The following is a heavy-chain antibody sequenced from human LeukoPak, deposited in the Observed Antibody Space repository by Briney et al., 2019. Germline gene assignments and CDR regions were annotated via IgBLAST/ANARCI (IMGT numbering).Heavy chain of an antibody. D-gene: IGHD3-10*01. V-gene: IGHV4-59*01. Sequence: SETLSLTCTVSGGSISSYYWSWIRQPPGKELEWIGYIYYSGSTNYNPSLKSRVTISVDTSKNQFSLKLSSVTAADTAVYYCARGWFGELFSDYWGQGTLVTVSS. J-gene: IGHJ4*02. CDR1: GGSISSYY. CDR3: ARGWFGELFSDY. CDR2: IYYSGST.